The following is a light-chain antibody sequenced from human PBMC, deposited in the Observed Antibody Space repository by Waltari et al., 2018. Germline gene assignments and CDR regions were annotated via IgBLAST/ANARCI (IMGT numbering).Light chain of an antibody. CDR3: QQASGLPWT. CDR2: TVS. V-gene: IGKV1-12*01. Sequence: DIQMTQSPSSVSASVGHRVTITCRASPDISNWLDWYQQKSGKAPKPLIHTVSTLQIGVPPRFSVSGSGTDFTLSISSLQPEDFATYFCQQASGLPWTFGQGTKVE. J-gene: IGKJ1*01. CDR1: PDISNW.